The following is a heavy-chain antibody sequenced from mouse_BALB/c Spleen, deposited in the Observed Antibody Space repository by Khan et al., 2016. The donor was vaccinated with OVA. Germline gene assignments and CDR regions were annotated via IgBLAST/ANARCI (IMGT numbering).Heavy chain of an antibody. CDR2: INHSNGYT. J-gene: IGHJ3*01. Sequence: QVQLQQSGAELARPGASVKMSCKASGYTFTTYTMHWVKQRPGQGLEWIGYINHSNGYTNYNQKFKDKSTLTAEKFSSQAYLQLSSLTSDYYAVYYCAREGYYDRSDGGFAYWGQGTLVTVSA. CDR1: GYTFTTYT. CDR3: AREGYYDRSDGGFAY. V-gene: IGHV1-4*01. D-gene: IGHD2-14*01.